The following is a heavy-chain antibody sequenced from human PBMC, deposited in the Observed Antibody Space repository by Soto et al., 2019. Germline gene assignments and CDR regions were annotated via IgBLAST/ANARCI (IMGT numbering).Heavy chain of an antibody. D-gene: IGHD3-9*01. Sequence: PSETLSLTCAVSGGSISSGGYSWSWIRQPPXKGLEWIGYIYHSGSTYYNPSLKSRVTISVDRSKNQFSLKLSSVTAADTAVYYCASSCILPGYYMNYFVYWGQGTLVTVSS. J-gene: IGHJ4*01. CDR1: GGSISSGGYS. CDR2: IYHSGST. CDR3: ASSCILPGYYMNYFVY. V-gene: IGHV4-30-2*01.